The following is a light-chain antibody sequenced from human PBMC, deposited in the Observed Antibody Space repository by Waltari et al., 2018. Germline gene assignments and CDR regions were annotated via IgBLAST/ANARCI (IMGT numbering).Light chain of an antibody. CDR3: HQTRSLPIT. Sequence: EIVLTQSPDFQSVTPKEKVTITCRASQIIGSSLHWYQQKPDQSQKLLIKYASQSTSGVPSSFSGSGSGSDFTLTINILEGEDAATYYCHQTRSLPITFGQETRLEI. CDR2: YAS. V-gene: IGKV6-21*02. CDR1: QIIGSS. J-gene: IGKJ5*01.